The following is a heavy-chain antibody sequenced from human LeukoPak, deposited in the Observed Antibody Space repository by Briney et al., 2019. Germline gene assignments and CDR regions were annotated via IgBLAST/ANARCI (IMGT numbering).Heavy chain of an antibody. Sequence: MPSETLSLTCTVSGTFFSSYFWGWIRQPPGKGLEWIAYIHYNGDTNYNPSLKSRVTISVGSSRNQFSLQLSSVTAADTAVYYCARHITGSGSAFDHWGRGTLVTVSS. CDR3: ARHITGSGSAFDH. CDR1: GTFFSSYF. D-gene: IGHD3-10*01. V-gene: IGHV4-59*08. CDR2: IHYNGDT. J-gene: IGHJ2*01.